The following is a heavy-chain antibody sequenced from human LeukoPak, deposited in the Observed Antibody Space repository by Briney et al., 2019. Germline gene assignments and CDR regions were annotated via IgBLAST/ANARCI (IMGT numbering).Heavy chain of an antibody. Sequence: PSETLSLTCTVSGGSISSYYWTWIRQPPGKGLEWIGYICYTGSTNNNPSLRSRVTISVDTSKNQFSLKLSSVTAADTAVYYCARGRSSGAKRFSLYYYMDVWGRGTTVTVSS. V-gene: IGHV4-59*01. CDR3: ARGRSSGAKRFSLYYYMDV. D-gene: IGHD3-22*01. J-gene: IGHJ6*03. CDR1: GGSISSYY. CDR2: ICYTGST.